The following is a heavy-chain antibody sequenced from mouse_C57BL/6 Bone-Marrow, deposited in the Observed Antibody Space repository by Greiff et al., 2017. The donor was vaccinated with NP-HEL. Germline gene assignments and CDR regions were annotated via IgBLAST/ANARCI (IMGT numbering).Heavy chain of an antibody. V-gene: IGHV3-8*01. J-gene: IGHJ2*01. CDR1: GYSITSDY. Sequence: EVKLQESGPGLAKPSPTLSLTCSVTGYSITSDYWNWIRKFPGNKLEYMGYISYSGSTYYNPSLKSRISITQDTSKDQYYLQLNSVTTEDTDTSYSERGIAHFDYWGQGTPLTVSS. CDR2: ISYSGST. CDR3: ERGIAHFDY. D-gene: IGHD1-3*01.